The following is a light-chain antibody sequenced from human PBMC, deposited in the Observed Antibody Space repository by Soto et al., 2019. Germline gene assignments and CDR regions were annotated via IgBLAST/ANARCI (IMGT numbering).Light chain of an antibody. Sequence: QSALTQPASVSGSPGQSITISCTGTSSDVGGYNYVSWYQQHPGKAPKLMIYDVSNRPSGVSNRFSGSKSGNTASLTISGLQGEDEAYYYCSSYTRSSTLYLVFDRGTNLTGL. J-gene: IGLJ2*01. CDR2: DVS. CDR1: SSDVGGYNY. V-gene: IGLV2-14*01. CDR3: SSYTRSSTLYLV.